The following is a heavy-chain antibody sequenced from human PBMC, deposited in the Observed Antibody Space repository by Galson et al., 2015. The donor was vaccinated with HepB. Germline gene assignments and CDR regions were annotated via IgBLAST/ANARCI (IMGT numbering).Heavy chain of an antibody. J-gene: IGHJ4*02. CDR3: ARWTESGTSYIDY. D-gene: IGHD1-26*01. CDR2: IKQDGSDK. V-gene: IGHV3-7*03. Sequence: SLRLSCAASGFTLSGYWMSWVRQAPGKGLEWVANIKQDGSDKYYVDSVKGRFTISRDNAKNSLHLQMDSLRAEDTAVYYRARWTESGTSYIDYWGQGTLVSVSS. CDR1: GFTLSGYW.